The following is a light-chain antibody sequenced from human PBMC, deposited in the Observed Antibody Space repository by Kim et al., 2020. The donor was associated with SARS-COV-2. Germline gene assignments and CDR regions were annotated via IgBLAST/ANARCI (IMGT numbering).Light chain of an antibody. CDR2: LGS. CDR3: MQALQIRWT. Sequence: DIVMTQSPLSLPVTPGEPASISCRSSQSLLYSDGYNYLDWYLQKPGQSPQLLIYLGSNRASGVPDRFSGSGSGTDFTLKISRVEAEDVGVYYCMQALQIRWTFGQGTKVDIK. V-gene: IGKV2-28*01. CDR1: QSLLYSDGYNY. J-gene: IGKJ1*01.